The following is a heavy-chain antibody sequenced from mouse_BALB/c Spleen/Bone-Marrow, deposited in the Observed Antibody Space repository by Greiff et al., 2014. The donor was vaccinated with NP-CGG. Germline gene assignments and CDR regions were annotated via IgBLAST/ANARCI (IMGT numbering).Heavy chain of an antibody. Sequence: QVQLKQSGAELVKPGASVKLSCKASGYTFTSYWMHWVKQRPGQGLEWIGEIDPGTGRTDYNKKFKSRATLTVDKSSSTAYMHLSSLTSEDSAVYYCARINGYDYWGQGTTHSLL. CDR1: GYTFTSYW. J-gene: IGHJ2*01. V-gene: IGHV1S81*02. CDR2: IDPGTGRT. CDR3: ARINGYDY. D-gene: IGHD2-2*01.